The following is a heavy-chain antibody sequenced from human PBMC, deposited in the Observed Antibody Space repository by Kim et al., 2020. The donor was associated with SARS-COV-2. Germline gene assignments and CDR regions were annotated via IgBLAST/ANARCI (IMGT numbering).Heavy chain of an antibody. CDR3: AKKDIVGAGVDY. J-gene: IGHJ4*02. V-gene: IGHV3-23*01. Sequence: EATVQGRFTISRDNSKNTLYLPMNSLRAEDTAVYDCAKKDIVGAGVDYWGQGTLVTVSS. D-gene: IGHD5-12*01.